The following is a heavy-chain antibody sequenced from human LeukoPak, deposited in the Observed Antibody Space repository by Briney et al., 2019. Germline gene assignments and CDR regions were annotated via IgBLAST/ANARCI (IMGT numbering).Heavy chain of an antibody. CDR1: GGTFSSYA. D-gene: IGHD5-18*01. Sequence: ASVKVSCKASGGTFSSYAITWVRQAPGQGLEWMGRINPIIGIANYPQKFQGRVTITADKSTSTAYMELSSLRSEDTAVYYCAKGPGYSYGPGIYWGQGTLVTVSS. CDR2: INPIIGIA. CDR3: AKGPGYSYGPGIY. J-gene: IGHJ4*02. V-gene: IGHV1-69*04.